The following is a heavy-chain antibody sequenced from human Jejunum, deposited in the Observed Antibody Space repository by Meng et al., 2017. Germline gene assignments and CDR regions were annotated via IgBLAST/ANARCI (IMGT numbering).Heavy chain of an antibody. D-gene: IGHD4-11*01. CDR2: INDSGST. CDR3: ARGNEYSNYGADF. V-gene: IGHV4-34*01. J-gene: IGHJ4*02. Sequence: QVKLQQWGAGLLKPSETLSLPCAVYGGSISDYYWTRIRQTPGKGLEWIGEINDSGSTNYNPSLKSRVTISVDTSKSQFYLRVSSVTAADTAVYYCARGNEYSNYGADFWGQGTLVTVSS. CDR1: GGSISDYY.